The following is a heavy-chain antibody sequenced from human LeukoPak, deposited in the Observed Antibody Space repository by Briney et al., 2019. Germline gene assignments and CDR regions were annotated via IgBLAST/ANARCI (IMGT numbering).Heavy chain of an antibody. CDR2: IYHSGST. D-gene: IGHD3-9*01. Sequence: SETLSLTCAVSGGSISSSNWWSWVRQPPGQGLAWIGEIYHSGSTNYNPSLKSRVTISVDKSKNQFSLKLSSVTAADTAVYYCARVALRYFDWSNLISTYFDYWGQGTLVTVSS. V-gene: IGHV4-4*02. J-gene: IGHJ4*02. CDR1: GGSISSSNW. CDR3: ARVALRYFDWSNLISTYFDY.